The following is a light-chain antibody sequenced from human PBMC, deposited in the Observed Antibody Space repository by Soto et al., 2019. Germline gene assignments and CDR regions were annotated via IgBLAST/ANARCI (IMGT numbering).Light chain of an antibody. V-gene: IGKV2-28*01. CDR1: ESLLHSNGYNY. J-gene: IGKJ1*01. CDR3: MQALQTPPA. CDR2: LGS. Sequence: DIVMTQSPLFLPVTPGEPASISCRSSESLLHSNGYNYLDWYLQKPGQSPQLLIYLGSNRASGVPDRFSGSGSGTDFTLKISRAEAEDAGVYYCMQALQTPPAFGQGTKVDIK.